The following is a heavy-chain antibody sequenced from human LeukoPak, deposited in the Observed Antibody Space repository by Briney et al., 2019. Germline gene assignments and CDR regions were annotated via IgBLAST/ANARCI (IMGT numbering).Heavy chain of an antibody. CDR1: GGTFSSYG. Sequence: GSSVKVSCKASGGTFSSYGMHWVRQAPGKGLEWVAVISYDGSNKYYADSVKGRFTISRDNSKNTLYLQMNSLRAEDTAVYYCAKAWDYAYYFDYWGQGTLVTVSS. CDR3: AKAWDYAYYFDY. CDR2: ISYDGSNK. V-gene: IGHV3-30*18. D-gene: IGHD3-16*01. J-gene: IGHJ4*02.